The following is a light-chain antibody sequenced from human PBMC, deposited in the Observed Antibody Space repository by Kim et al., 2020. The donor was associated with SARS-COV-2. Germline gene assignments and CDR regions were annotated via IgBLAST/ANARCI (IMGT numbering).Light chain of an antibody. V-gene: IGLV2-14*03. CDR2: DVS. CDR1: SSDVGGYNY. J-gene: IGLJ3*02. CDR3: SSYTSSSTRV. Sequence: QSVVTQTASVSGSPGQSITISCTGTSSDVGGYNYVSWYQQHPGKAPKLMIYDVSNRPSGVSNRFSGSKSGNTASLTISGLQAEDEADYYCSSYTSSSTRVFGGGTQLTVL.